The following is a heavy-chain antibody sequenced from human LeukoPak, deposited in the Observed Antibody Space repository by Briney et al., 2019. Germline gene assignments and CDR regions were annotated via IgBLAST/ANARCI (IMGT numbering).Heavy chain of an antibody. J-gene: IGHJ6*03. CDR3: ARHYSGSSYYYMDV. D-gene: IGHD1-26*01. CDR1: GYTFTSYW. V-gene: IGHV5-51*01. Sequence: KVSCKASGYTFTSYWIGWVRQMPGKGLEWMGIIYPGDSDTRYSPSFQGQVTISADKSTSTAYLQWSSLKASDTAMYYCARHYSGSSYYYMDVWGKGTTVTVSS. CDR2: IYPGDSDT.